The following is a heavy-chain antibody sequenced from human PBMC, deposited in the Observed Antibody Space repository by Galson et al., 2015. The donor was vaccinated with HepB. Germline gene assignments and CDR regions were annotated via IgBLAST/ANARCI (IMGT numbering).Heavy chain of an antibody. CDR1: GFTFSSYS. CDR2: ISSRSSTI. J-gene: IGHJ4*02. Sequence: SLRLSCAGSGFTFSSYSMNWVRQAPGKGLEWASYISSRSSTIYYADSVKGRFTISRDDAKNSLYLQMNSLRDEDTAVYYCARGVMGSCTGGSCYTNLYWGQGTLVTVSS. D-gene: IGHD2-15*01. V-gene: IGHV3-48*02. CDR3: ARGVMGSCTGGSCYTNLY.